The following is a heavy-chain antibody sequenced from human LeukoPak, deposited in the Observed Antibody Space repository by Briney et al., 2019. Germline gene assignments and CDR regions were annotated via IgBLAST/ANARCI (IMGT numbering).Heavy chain of an antibody. CDR2: INPNSGGT. CDR1: GYTFTGYY. J-gene: IGHJ4*02. D-gene: IGHD3-9*01. Sequence: GASVTVSCKASGYTFTGYYMHWVRQAPGQGLEWMGWINPNSGGTNYAQKFQGRVTMTRDTSISTAYMELSRLRSDDTAVYYCAREDLGALYDILTGYYNAPFDYWGQGTLVIVSS. V-gene: IGHV1-2*02. CDR3: AREDLGALYDILTGYYNAPFDY.